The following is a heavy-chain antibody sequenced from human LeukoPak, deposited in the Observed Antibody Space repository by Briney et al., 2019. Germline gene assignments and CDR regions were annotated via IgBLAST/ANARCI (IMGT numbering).Heavy chain of an antibody. J-gene: IGHJ4*02. D-gene: IGHD4-17*01. V-gene: IGHV3-30-3*02. CDR1: GFTFSSYA. CDR2: ISYDGSNK. CDR3: AKPRDYGDYGFYYFDY. Sequence: GGSLRLSCAASGFTFSSYAMHWVRQAPGKGLEWVAVISYDGSNKYYADSVKGRFTISRDNSKNTLYLQMNSLRAEDTAVYYCAKPRDYGDYGFYYFDYWGQGTLVTVSS.